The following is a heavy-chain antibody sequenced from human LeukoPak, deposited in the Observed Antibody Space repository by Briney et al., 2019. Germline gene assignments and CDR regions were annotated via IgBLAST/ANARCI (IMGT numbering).Heavy chain of an antibody. CDR3: ARRTGYCSSTSCYPERFDY. D-gene: IGHD2-2*01. CDR1: GFTFSSYA. CDR2: ISSSSSYI. V-gene: IGHV3-21*01. J-gene: IGHJ4*02. Sequence: PGGSLRLSCAASGFTFSSYAMHWVRQAPGKGLEWVSSISSSSSYIYYADSVKGRFTISRDNAKNSLYLQMNSLRAEDTAVYYCARRTGYCSSTSCYPERFDYWGQGTLVTVSS.